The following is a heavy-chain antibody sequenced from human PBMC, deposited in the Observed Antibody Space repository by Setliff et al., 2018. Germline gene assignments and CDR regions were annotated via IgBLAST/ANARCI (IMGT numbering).Heavy chain of an antibody. V-gene: IGHV4-59*12. Sequence: KPSETLSLTCTVSGDSISDASIMAWIRQPPGKGLEFIGYVFYNGAAKYDPSLKSRVTMSVDASKNQISLKLMSVTAADTAVYYCASRNSDGGPEYFQHWGQGALVTAPQ. CDR1: GDSISDAS. D-gene: IGHD1-26*01. CDR3: ASRNSDGGPEYFQH. J-gene: IGHJ1*01. CDR2: VFYNGAA.